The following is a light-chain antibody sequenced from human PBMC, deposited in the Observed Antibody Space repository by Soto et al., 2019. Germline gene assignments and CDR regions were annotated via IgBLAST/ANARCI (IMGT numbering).Light chain of an antibody. V-gene: IGLV3-1*01. CDR3: QAWDSSTGV. CDR2: KDS. CDR1: KLGNRY. J-gene: IGLJ3*02. Sequence: SYELTQAPSVSVSPGQTANINCSGDKLGNRYACWYQQKPGQSPVLVIFKDSKRPSGIPERFSGSNSGNTATLTISGTQTMDEADYYCQAWDSSTGVFGGGTKLTVL.